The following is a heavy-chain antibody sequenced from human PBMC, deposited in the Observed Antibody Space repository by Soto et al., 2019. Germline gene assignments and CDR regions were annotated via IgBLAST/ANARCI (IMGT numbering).Heavy chain of an antibody. CDR2: IDYSGST. Sequence: PSETLSLTCAVSGGSISSGGYSWSWIRQPPGKGLEWIGYIDYSGSTNYNPSLKSRVTMSLDTSKSHFSLRLSSVTAADTAVYYCARGPTVTGFDYWGQGPLVTVSS. CDR1: GGSISSGGYS. J-gene: IGHJ4*02. V-gene: IGHV4-61*08. D-gene: IGHD1-1*01. CDR3: ARGPTVTGFDY.